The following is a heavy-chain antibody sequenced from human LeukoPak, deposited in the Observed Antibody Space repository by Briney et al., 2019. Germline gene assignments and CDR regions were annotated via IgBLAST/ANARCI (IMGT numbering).Heavy chain of an antibody. J-gene: IGHJ6*03. CDR1: GFTVSSNY. V-gene: IGHV3-53*01. CDR2: TYSGGRT. D-gene: IGHD3-10*01. CDR3: ARVLSGRGSLYDYYYYMDV. Sequence: GGSLRLSCAASGFTVSSNYMSWVRQAPGKGLEWVSVTYSGGRTYYADSVKGRFTISRDNSKNTLYLQMNSLRAEDTAVYYCARVLSGRGSLYDYYYYMDVWGKGTTVTISS.